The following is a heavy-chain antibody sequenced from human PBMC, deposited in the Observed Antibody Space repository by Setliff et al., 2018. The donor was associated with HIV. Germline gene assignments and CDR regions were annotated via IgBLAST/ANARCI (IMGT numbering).Heavy chain of an antibody. J-gene: IGHJ3*02. Sequence: SETLSLTCAVYGGSFSGYYWSWIRQPPGKGLKWIGEIIPSGSTNYNPSLKSRVTISVDTSKNQFSLKLSSVTAADTAVYYCARVVATTRDAFDIWGQGTMVT. V-gene: IGHV4-34*12. CDR2: IIPSGST. D-gene: IGHD5-12*01. CDR1: GGSFSGYY. CDR3: ARVVATTRDAFDI.